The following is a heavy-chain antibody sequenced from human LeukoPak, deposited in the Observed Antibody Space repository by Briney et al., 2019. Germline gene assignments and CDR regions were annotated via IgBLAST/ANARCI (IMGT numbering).Heavy chain of an antibody. D-gene: IGHD3-3*01. V-gene: IGHV4-34*01. CDR2: INHSGST. J-gene: IGHJ4*02. CDR3: ARGLNDSWTGENY. Sequence: SETLSLTCAVYDGSFSGYYWSWIRQPPGKGLEWIGEINHSGSTHYNPSLKSRVTISLDTPKSQFSLKVRYVTAADTAVYYCARGLNDSWTGENYWGQGTLVTVSS. CDR1: DGSFSGYY.